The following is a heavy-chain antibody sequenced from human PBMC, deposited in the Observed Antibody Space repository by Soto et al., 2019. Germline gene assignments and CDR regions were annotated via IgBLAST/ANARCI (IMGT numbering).Heavy chain of an antibody. V-gene: IGHV3-53*01. J-gene: IGHJ3*01. CDR3: ATWHEREHAYDV. D-gene: IGHD1-1*01. Sequence: GGSLRLSCAAFGLTISGKKYVAWVRQAPGKGLEWVSALYDVDGSFYADSVKGRFTTSSDSSKTTVYLQMNDLRPDDTAVYYCATWHEREHAYDVGGQGTTVTVSS. CDR1: GLTISGKKY. CDR2: LYDVDGS.